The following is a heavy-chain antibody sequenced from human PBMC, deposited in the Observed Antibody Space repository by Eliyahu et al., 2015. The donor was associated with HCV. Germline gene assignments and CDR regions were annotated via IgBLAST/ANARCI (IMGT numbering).Heavy chain of an antibody. D-gene: IGHD2-21*01. Sequence: QVQLVQSGADLKNPGASVKITCKASGYTLTDXYIHWVRLAPGRGLEWMGMINPSGGVASYAQMFNGRVTMTSDTSTSTVYMELSRLRSDDTAVYFCARRRVISATHYYFSGMDVWGQGTTVTVSS. J-gene: IGHJ6*02. CDR3: ARRRVISATHYYFSGMDV. CDR1: GYTLTDXY. CDR2: INPSGGVA. V-gene: IGHV1-46*01.